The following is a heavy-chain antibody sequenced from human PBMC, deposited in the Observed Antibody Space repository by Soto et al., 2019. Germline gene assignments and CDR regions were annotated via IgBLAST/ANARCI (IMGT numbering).Heavy chain of an antibody. D-gene: IGHD2-15*01. V-gene: IGHV4-59*08. Sequence: QVQLQESGPGLVKPSETLSLTCTVSGGSISSYYWSWIRQPPGKGLEWIGYIYYGGTTNYNPSLRSRLPASVDTSKSQFSMKLSSVTVADSVVYYCARALGGDCSGGSCYDYYYYYSMDVWGKGTTVTVSS. CDR2: IYYGGTT. CDR1: GGSISSYY. CDR3: ARALGGDCSGGSCYDYYYYYSMDV. J-gene: IGHJ6*03.